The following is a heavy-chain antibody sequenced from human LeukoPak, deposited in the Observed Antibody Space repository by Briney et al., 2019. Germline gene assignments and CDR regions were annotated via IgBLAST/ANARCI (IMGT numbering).Heavy chain of an antibody. CDR2: IYPGDSDT. CDR1: GYSFTSYL. D-gene: IGHD3-10*01. J-gene: IGHJ6*02. Sequence: GESLKISCKGSGYSFTSYLIGWVRQMPGKGLEWMGIIYPGDSDTRYSPSFKGQVTISADKSISTAYLQWSSLKASDTAMYYCARLGGSGSQSVYYYYYGMDVWGQGTTVTVSS. CDR3: ARLGGSGSQSVYYYYYGMDV. V-gene: IGHV5-51*01.